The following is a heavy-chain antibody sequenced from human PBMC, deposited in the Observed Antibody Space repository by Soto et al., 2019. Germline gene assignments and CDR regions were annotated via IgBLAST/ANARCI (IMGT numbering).Heavy chain of an antibody. Sequence: PSETLSLTCTVSGDSISKSGHYWGWVRQAPGKGLEWSGEIYHSGSTNYNPSLKSRVTISVDKSRNQFSLKLSSVTAADTAVYYCASQSGGVHCSSTSCYRDAMDVWGQGTTVTVSS. CDR1: GDSISKSGHY. CDR2: IYHSGST. V-gene: IGHV4-39*07. CDR3: ASQSGGVHCSSTSCYRDAMDV. D-gene: IGHD2-2*01. J-gene: IGHJ6*02.